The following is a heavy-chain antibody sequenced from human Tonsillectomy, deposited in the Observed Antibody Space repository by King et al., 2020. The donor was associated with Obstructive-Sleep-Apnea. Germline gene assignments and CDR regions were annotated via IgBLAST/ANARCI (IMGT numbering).Heavy chain of an antibody. Sequence: VQLVESGGGLVKPGGSLRLACAASGFTFSNAWMNWVRQAPGKGLEWVGRIKSKTDGGTTDYAAPVKGRFTISRDDSKNTLDLQINSLQTEETAVYYCTKDDGSSNSCPGPYYYYGMDVWGQGTTVTVSS. V-gene: IGHV3-15*01. CDR1: GFTFSNAW. D-gene: IGHD2-2*01. CDR2: IKSKTDGGTT. CDR3: TKDDGSSNSCPGPYYYYGMDV. J-gene: IGHJ6*02.